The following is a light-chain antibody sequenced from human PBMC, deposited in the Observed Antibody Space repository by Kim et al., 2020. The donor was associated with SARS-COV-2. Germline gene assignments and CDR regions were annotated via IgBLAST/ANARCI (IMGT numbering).Light chain of an antibody. Sequence: DIQLTQSPSSLSASIGDRVTITCRASQTISNYLNWYQHKSGKAPRLLIYSASRLYSEVPSRFSGSGSGTDFTLTISSLQHEDFGIYYCQQSNSFPITFGHGTRLEI. V-gene: IGKV1-39*01. CDR3: QQSNSFPIT. CDR2: SAS. J-gene: IGKJ5*01. CDR1: QTISNY.